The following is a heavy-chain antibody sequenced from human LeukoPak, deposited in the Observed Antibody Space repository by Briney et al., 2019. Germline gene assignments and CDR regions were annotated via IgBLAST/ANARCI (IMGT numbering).Heavy chain of an antibody. V-gene: IGHV3-23*01. J-gene: IGHJ4*02. CDR2: ITGGGHNI. CDR1: GLTVTNAW. Sequence: GGSLRLSCAASGLTVTNAWMNWVRQAPGKGLEWVSAITGGGHNIYYADSVKGRFTISRDNSKNTLYLQMNTLRAEDRAVYFCAKENPVGGTNYFDYWGQGTLVTVAS. D-gene: IGHD1-26*01. CDR3: AKENPVGGTNYFDY.